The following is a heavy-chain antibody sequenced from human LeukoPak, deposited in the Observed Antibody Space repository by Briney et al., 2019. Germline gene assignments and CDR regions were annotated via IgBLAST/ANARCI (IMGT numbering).Heavy chain of an antibody. CDR1: GFTFSSYW. CDR3: ARDDDSSTTDAFDI. CDR2: IKQDGSEK. V-gene: IGHV3-7*01. D-gene: IGHD3-22*01. Sequence: PGGSLRLSCAASGFTFSSYWMSWVRQAPGKGLEWVANIKQDGSEKYYVDSVKGRFTISRDNAKNSLYLQMNSLRAEGTAVYYCARDDDSSTTDAFDIWGQGTMVTVSS. J-gene: IGHJ3*02.